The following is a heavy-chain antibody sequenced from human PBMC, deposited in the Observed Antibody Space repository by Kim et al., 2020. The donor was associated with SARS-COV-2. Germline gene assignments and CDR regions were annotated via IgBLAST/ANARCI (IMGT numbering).Heavy chain of an antibody. J-gene: IGHJ3*02. CDR2: IYHSGST. CDR3: ARRFIAAALGYDAFDI. Sequence: SETLSLTCTVSGGSISSSSYYWGWIRQPPGKGLEWIGSIYHSGSTYYNPSLKSRVTISVDTSKNQFSLKLSSVTAADTAVYYCARRFIAAALGYDAFDIWGQGTMVTVSS. CDR1: GGSISSSSYY. D-gene: IGHD6-13*01. V-gene: IGHV4-39*01.